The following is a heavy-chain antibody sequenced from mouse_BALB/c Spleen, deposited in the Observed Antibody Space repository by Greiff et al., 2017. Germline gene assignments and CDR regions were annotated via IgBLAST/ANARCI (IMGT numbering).Heavy chain of an antibody. J-gene: IGHJ4*01. CDR1: GFSLTSYG. CDR3: AREGLLWSSYAMDY. V-gene: IGHV2-9*02. D-gene: IGHD2-1*01. Sequence: QVQLQQSGPGLVAPSQSLSITCTVSGFSLTSYGVHWVRQPPGKGLEWLGVIWAGGSTNYNSALMSRLSISKDNSKSQVFLKMNSLQTDDTAMYYCAREGLLWSSYAMDYWGQGTSVTVSS. CDR2: IWAGGST.